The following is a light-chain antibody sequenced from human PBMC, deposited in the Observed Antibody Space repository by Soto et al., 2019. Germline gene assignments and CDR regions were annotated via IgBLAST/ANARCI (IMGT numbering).Light chain of an antibody. CDR3: QQYNSYWT. Sequence: DIQMTQSPSTLSASVGDRVTITCRASQSISSWLAWYQQKPGKAPKLLIYDASSLESGVPSRFSGRGSGTEFTLTISSLQPDDFANYYCQQYNSYWTFGQGTKVDIK. V-gene: IGKV1-5*01. J-gene: IGKJ1*01. CDR1: QSISSW. CDR2: DAS.